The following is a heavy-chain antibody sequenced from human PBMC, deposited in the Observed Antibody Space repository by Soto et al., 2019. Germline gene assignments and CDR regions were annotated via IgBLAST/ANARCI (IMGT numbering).Heavy chain of an antibody. CDR3: SRGTSIPASGDY. V-gene: IGHV1-18*01. Sequence: QVQLVQSGAEVKKPGASVKVSCKASGYTFTNYGINWVRQAPGQGLEWLGWVSAYNGERRYAQRVQARVIMTTDTSTPTAYMELRSLRSYDTAVYYCSRGTSIPASGDYWGQGTLVTVSS. CDR2: VSAYNGER. J-gene: IGHJ4*01. D-gene: IGHD6-6*01. CDR1: GYTFTNYG.